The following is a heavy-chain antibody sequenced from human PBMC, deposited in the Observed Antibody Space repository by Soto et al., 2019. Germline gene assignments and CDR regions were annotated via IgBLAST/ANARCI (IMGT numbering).Heavy chain of an antibody. CDR1: GGSFSGHY. CDR2: IDHSGST. V-gene: IGHV4-34*01. CDR3: VRVDIWGSDSG. Sequence: QVHLQQWGAGLLKPSETLSLTCAVYGGSFSGHYWSWIRQPPGKGLEWIGEIDHSGSTHYNPSLESRVTILADTSKNQFSLKMTSATAADTAVYYCVRVDIWGSDSGGGQGTLVTVSS. J-gene: IGHJ1*01. D-gene: IGHD3-16*01.